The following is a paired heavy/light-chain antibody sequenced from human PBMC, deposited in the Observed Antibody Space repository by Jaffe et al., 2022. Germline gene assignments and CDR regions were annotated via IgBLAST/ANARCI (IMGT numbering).Heavy chain of an antibody. Sequence: EVQLLESGGGLLQSGESLRLSCAASGLTFTNYGMNWVRQAPGKGLEWVSTISSTGGTTFYADSVKGRFTISRDTSKSTLYLQMNSLRADDTAVYYCVAGGNDCAYWGQGTLVTVSS. J-gene: IGHJ4*02. CDR3: VAGGNDCAY. CDR1: GLTFTNYG. CDR2: ISSTGGTT. V-gene: IGHV3-23*01. D-gene: IGHD2-21*02.
Light chain of an antibody. CDR1: QSLVHSNGNIY. J-gene: IGKJ2*01. CDR3: MQGTYWPRNT. Sequence: DVVMTQSPLSLPVTLGQPASISCRSSQSLVHSNGNIYLNWFQQRPGQSPRRLIYKVSNRDSGVPDRFSGSGSGTDFTLKISRVEAEDVGVYYCMQGTYWPRNTFGQGTKLEIK. V-gene: IGKV2-30*02. CDR2: KVS.